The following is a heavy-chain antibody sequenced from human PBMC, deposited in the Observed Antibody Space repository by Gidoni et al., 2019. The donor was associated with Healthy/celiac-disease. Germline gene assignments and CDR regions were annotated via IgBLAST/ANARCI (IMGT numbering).Heavy chain of an antibody. V-gene: IGHV3-9*01. D-gene: IGHD5-12*01. CDR1: GFPFDDYA. CDR2: ISWNSGSI. J-gene: IGHJ4*02. CDR3: AKEGDGYNRRFDY. Sequence: EVQLVESGGGLVQPGRSLRLSCAAPGFPFDDYAMHWVRQAPGKGREWVSGISWNSGSIGYADSVKGRFTISRDNAKNSLYLQMNSLRAEDTALYYCAKEGDGYNRRFDYWGQGTLVTVSS.